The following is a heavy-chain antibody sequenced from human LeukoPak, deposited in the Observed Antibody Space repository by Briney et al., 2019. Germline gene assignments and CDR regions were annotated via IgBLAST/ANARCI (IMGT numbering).Heavy chain of an antibody. CDR2: IYYSESA. J-gene: IGHJ3*02. D-gene: IGHD3-22*01. CDR3: ARVGGYPLSAFDI. CDR1: GGSIRSYY. Sequence: NPSETLSLTCTVSGGSIRSYYWSWIRQPPGKGLEWIGYIYYSESANYNPSLKSRITISLDTSKNHFSLKLNSVTAADTAVYCCARVGGYPLSAFDIWGQGTMVTVSS. V-gene: IGHV4-59*08.